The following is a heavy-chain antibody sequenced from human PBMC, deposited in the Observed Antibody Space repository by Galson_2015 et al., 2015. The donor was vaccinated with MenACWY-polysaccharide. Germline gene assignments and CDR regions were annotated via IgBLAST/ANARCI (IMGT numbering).Heavy chain of an antibody. D-gene: IGHD3/OR15-3a*01. CDR3: ARFPHDVWTGYYPNWYFDL. J-gene: IGHJ2*01. V-gene: IGHV3-7*01. Sequence: APGKGLQWVANIKQDGGEKYYVDSVKGRFSISRDNAKNLLYLQMDILRPEDTAVFYCARFPHDVWTGYYPNWYFDLWGRGTLVTVSS. CDR2: IKQDGGEK.